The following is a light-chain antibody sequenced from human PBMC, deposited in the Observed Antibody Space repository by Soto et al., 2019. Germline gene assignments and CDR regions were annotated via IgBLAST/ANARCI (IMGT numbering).Light chain of an antibody. Sequence: DIQMTQSPSSLSASVGDRVTITCRASQNISIYLNWYQQKPGKAPKLLIYAASSLQSGVPSRFSGSGSGTDFTLTFSNLQPEDFATYFCQQSYSTPPYTFDQGTKLEIK. V-gene: IGKV1-39*01. CDR1: QNISIY. J-gene: IGKJ2*01. CDR3: QQSYSTPPYT. CDR2: AAS.